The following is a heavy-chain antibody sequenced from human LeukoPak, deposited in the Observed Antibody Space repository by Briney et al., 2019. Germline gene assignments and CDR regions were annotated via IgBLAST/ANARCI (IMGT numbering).Heavy chain of an antibody. CDR1: GGSICSYY. V-gene: IGHV4-4*07. CDR2: IYTSAST. CDR3: ARAGALVVVPAATSNYYYYGMDV. D-gene: IGHD2-2*01. Sequence: SETLSLTCTVTGGSICSYYWSWIRQPAGKGLKWIGRIYTSASTNYNPSLKSRVTMSVDTSKNQFSLKLRSVTAADTAVYYCARAGALVVVPAATSNYYYYGMDVWGQGTTVTVSS. J-gene: IGHJ6*02.